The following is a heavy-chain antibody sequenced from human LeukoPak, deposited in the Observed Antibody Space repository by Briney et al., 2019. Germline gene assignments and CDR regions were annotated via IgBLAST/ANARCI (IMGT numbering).Heavy chain of an antibody. CDR2: INQDGSEK. D-gene: IGHD6-6*01. J-gene: IGHJ5*02. CDR3: ARDGPYSTSSTHPP. V-gene: IGHV3-7*03. CDR1: GFTFSSYW. Sequence: PGGSLRLSCAASGFTFSSYWMSWVRQAPGKGLEWVANINQDGSEKYSVDSVKGRFTISRDNAKNSLYLQMDSLRAEDTAVYYCARDGPYSTSSTHPPWGQGTLVTVSS.